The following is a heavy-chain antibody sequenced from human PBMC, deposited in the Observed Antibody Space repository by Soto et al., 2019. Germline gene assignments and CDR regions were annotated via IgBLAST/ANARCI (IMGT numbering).Heavy chain of an antibody. CDR2: ISYDGSDK. CDR1: GFTFSSYA. V-gene: IGHV3-30-3*01. Sequence: QVQLVESGGGVVQPGRSLRLSCAASGFTFSSYAMHWVRQAPGKGLEWVAVISYDGSDKYYADSVKGRFTISRDNSKNTLFLQMNSLRAEDTAVYYCASRYGDYGFFVSWGQGTLVTVSS. CDR3: ASRYGDYGFFVS. D-gene: IGHD4-17*01. J-gene: IGHJ4*02.